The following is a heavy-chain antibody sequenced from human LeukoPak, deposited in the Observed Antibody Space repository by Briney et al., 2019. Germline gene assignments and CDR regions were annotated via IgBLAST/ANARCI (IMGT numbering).Heavy chain of an antibody. Sequence: SQTLSLTCTVSGGSISSGGISWSRNPQPQGMGLVSYGYIYYSRTTYYKPSLKSRVTISVDTSKKQFSLKLSSVTAADTAVYYCASVLVYNWNYYGYGMDVWGQGTTVTVSS. J-gene: IGHJ6*02. CDR3: ASVLVYNWNYYGYGMDV. CDR2: IYYSRTT. D-gene: IGHD1-20*01. V-gene: IGHV4-30-4*01. CDR1: GGSISSGGIS.